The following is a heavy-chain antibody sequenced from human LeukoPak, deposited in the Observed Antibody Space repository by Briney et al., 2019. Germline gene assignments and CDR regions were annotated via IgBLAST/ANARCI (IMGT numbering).Heavy chain of an antibody. CDR3: ARLGYCSGGSCYYYYYMDV. CDR1: GGSISSSSYY. J-gene: IGHJ6*03. V-gene: IGHV4-39*07. CDR2: IYYSVST. Sequence: SETLSLTCTVSGGSISSSSYYWGWIRQPPGKGLEWIVSIYYSVSTYYNPSLKSRVTMSGDTSKNQFSLKLSSVTAADTAAYYCARLGYCSGGSCYYYYYMDVWGKGTTVTVSS. D-gene: IGHD2-15*01.